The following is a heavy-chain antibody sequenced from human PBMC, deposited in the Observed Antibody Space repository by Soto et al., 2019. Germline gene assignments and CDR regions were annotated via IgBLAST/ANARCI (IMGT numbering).Heavy chain of an antibody. V-gene: IGHV4-59*01. Sequence: SEILSLTCTVSGGSISSYYWSWIRQPPGKGLEWIGYIYYSGSTNYNPSLKSRVTISVDTSKNQFSLKLSSVTAADTAAYYCARRADRPGADYYYYYYMDVWGKGTTVNVSS. CDR3: ARRADRPGADYYYYYYMDV. CDR2: IYYSGST. CDR1: GGSISSYY. D-gene: IGHD6-6*01. J-gene: IGHJ6*03.